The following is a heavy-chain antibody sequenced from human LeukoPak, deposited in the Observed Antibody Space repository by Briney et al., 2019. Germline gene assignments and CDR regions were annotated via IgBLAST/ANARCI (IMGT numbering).Heavy chain of an antibody. J-gene: IGHJ4*02. V-gene: IGHV3-7*03. CDR2: IKDDGSQR. CDR3: ARGTQYFDY. Sequence: GGSLRLSCAASGFTFSTYWMSWVRQTPGKGLERVATIKDDGSQRYFVDSVKGRFTVSRDNARNSLYLQMSSLRAEDTTVYYCARGTQYFDYWGQGTLVTVSS. CDR1: GFTFSTYW.